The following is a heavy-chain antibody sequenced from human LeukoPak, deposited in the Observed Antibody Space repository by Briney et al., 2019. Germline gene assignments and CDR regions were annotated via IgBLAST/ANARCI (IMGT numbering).Heavy chain of an antibody. V-gene: IGHV1-18*01. J-gene: IGHJ4*02. Sequence: ASVKVSCKASGGTFSSYAISWVRQAPGQGLEWMGWISAYNGNTNYAQKLQGRVTMTTDTSTSTAYMELRSLRSDDTAVYYCARGRHIAAAGRGDYWGQGTLVTVSS. CDR3: ARGRHIAAAGRGDY. CDR1: GGTFSSYA. CDR2: ISAYNGNT. D-gene: IGHD6-13*01.